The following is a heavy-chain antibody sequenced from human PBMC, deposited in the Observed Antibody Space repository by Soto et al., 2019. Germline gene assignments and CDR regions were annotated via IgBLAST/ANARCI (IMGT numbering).Heavy chain of an antibody. J-gene: IGHJ4*02. CDR1: GFSLSTSGVG. CDR3: AHTGDYYDSSGYYYVWYFDC. CDR2: IYWDDDK. D-gene: IGHD3-22*01. V-gene: IGHV2-5*02. Sequence: QITLKESGPTLVKPTQTLTLTCTFSGFSLSTSGVGVGWIRQPPGKALEWLALIYWDDDKRYSPSLKSRLTITKDTAKTLVVLTMTNMDPVDTATYYCAHTGDYYDSSGYYYVWYFDCWGQGTLVTVSS.